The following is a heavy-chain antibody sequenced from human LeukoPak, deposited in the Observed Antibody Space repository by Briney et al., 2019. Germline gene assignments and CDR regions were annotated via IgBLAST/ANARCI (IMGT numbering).Heavy chain of an antibody. CDR2: IKSDGST. V-gene: IGHV3-74*01. Sequence: GGSLRLSCVASGLTFSYSTMNWVRQAPGKGLVWVSRIKSDGSTNYADSVKGRFTISRDNAKNTVSLQMNSLRAEDTGVYYCARAPSEIGGYYPEYLRHWGQGTLVTVSS. J-gene: IGHJ1*01. D-gene: IGHD3-22*01. CDR1: GLTFSYST. CDR3: ARAPSEIGGYYPEYLRH.